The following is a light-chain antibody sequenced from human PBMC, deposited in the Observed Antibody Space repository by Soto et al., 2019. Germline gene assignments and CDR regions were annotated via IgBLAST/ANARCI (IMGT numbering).Light chain of an antibody. CDR2: DVS. J-gene: IGLJ1*01. Sequence: QSALTQPASVSGSPGLSIAISCTGTSRDVGGYNSVSWYQQQPGKVPKLMIYDVSNRPSGVSNRFCGSKSGNTASLTISGLQAEDEGDYYCSSYTTGGSYVFGTGTKLTVL. CDR3: SSYTTGGSYV. V-gene: IGLV2-14*01. CDR1: SRDVGGYNS.